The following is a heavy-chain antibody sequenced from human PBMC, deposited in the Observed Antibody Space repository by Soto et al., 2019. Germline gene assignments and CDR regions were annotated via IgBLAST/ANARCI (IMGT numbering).Heavy chain of an antibody. CDR3: AKRRGAGGHFDY. CDR2: VSIGGST. V-gene: IGHV3-23*01. Sequence: DVQLLESGGGLVQPEGSLRLSCAASGFTFSSYAMGWVRQGPGKGLEWVAVVSIGGSTHYADSVRGRFTISRDNSKTTLSLQMNSLTAEDTAVYFCAKRRGAGGHFDYWGQGALVTVSS. CDR1: GFTFSSYA. J-gene: IGHJ4*02. D-gene: IGHD2-15*01.